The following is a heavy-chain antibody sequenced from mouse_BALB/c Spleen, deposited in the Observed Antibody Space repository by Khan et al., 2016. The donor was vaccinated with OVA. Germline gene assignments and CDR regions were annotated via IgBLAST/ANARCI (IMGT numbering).Heavy chain of an antibody. Sequence: EVQLLETGGGLVKPGGSLKLSCAASGFTFSDYYMYWVRQSPEKRLEWVATISDGGNYTYYIDIVKGRFTISRDHAKNNLYLEMSSLKSEDTAMCYCIRAHYGDPFSEWGHGTLVTVSA. D-gene: IGHD2-13*01. J-gene: IGHJ3*01. CDR2: ISDGGNYT. V-gene: IGHV5-4*02. CDR1: GFTFSDYY. CDR3: IRAHYGDPFSE.